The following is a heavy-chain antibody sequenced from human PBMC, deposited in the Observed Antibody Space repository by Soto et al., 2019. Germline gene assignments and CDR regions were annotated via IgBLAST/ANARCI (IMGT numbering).Heavy chain of an antibody. J-gene: IGHJ4*02. CDR2: IKSDGTSA. D-gene: IGHD6-25*01. CDR3: TSGAAF. CDR1: GFNPTDGW. V-gene: IGHV3-74*01. Sequence: EVRPVESGGGLVQPGGSLRLSCSTSGFNPTDGWMHWVRQTPGKGLLWVSRIKSDGTSASYADFVEGRFTVSRDNARNTLDLQMSSLRVEDTAVYYCTSGAAFRGQGILVTVSS.